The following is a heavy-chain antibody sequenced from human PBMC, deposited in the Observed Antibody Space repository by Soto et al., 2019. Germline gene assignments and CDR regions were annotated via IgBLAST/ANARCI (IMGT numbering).Heavy chain of an antibody. J-gene: IGHJ4*02. CDR3: AKGVSGSCYSGSDY. Sequence: GGSPRLSCAASGFTFSSYAMSWVRQAPGKGLEWVSGISGSDNSITYTDSVKGRFTISRDNTKNTLYLQMNSLRAEDTAVYYCAKGVSGSCYSGSDYWGQGNLVTVSS. D-gene: IGHD2-15*01. V-gene: IGHV3-23*01. CDR1: GFTFSSYA. CDR2: ISGSDNSI.